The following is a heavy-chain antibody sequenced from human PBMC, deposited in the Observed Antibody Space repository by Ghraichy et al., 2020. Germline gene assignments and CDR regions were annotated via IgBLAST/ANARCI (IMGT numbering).Heavy chain of an antibody. J-gene: IGHJ4*02. V-gene: IGHV3-30-3*01. D-gene: IGHD3-22*01. CDR1: GFSFGSYA. CDR3: ARADKPTIYFYDSSGFTNFDH. CDR2: TSYDGNHK. Sequence: LSLTCAASGFSFGSYALHWVRQVPGKGLEWVAVTSYDGNHKYYGDSVKGRFTISRDNSKNSLYLQMNSLRAEDTATYYCARADKPTIYFYDSSGFTNFDHWGQGTLVTGSS.